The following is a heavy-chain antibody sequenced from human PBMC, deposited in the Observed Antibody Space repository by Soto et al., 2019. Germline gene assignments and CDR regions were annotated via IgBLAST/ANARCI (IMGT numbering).Heavy chain of an antibody. V-gene: IGHV3-23*01. J-gene: IGHJ4*02. D-gene: IGHD2-15*01. CDR1: GFTFSSLA. CDR2: ITNGDGGGT. Sequence: PGGSLRLSCAASGFTFSSLAMSWVRQAPGKGLQWVSMITNGDGGGTYYADSVKGRFTISRDNSKNTLYLQMNGLRAEDTAVYYCAKAAGQHVVAYYFDSWGQGTLVTVSS. CDR3: AKAAGQHVVAYYFDS.